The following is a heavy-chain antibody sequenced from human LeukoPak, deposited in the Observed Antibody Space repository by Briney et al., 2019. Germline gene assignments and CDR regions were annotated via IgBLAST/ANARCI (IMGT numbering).Heavy chain of an antibody. CDR2: IWYDGSNK. J-gene: IGHJ4*02. CDR1: GFTFSSYG. CDR3: ARAAENDDYVWGSYRYTGYFDY. D-gene: IGHD3-16*02. Sequence: GGSLRLSCAASGFTFSSYGMHWVRQAPGKGLEWVAVIWYDGSNKYYADSVKGRFTISRDNSKNTLYLQMNSLRAEDTAVYYCARAAENDDYVWGSYRYTGYFDYWGQGTLVTVSS. V-gene: IGHV3-33*01.